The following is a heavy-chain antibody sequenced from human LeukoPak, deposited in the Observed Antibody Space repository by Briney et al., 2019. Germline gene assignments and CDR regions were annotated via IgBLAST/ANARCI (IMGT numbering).Heavy chain of an antibody. Sequence: SETLSLTCTVSGYSISSGYYWGWIRQPPGKGLEWIGCIYHSGSTYYNPSLKSRVTISVDTSKNQFSLKLSSVTAADTAVYYCARTKSHYYGSGSYNDYWGQGTLVTVSS. D-gene: IGHD3-10*01. CDR1: GYSISSGYY. J-gene: IGHJ4*02. CDR3: ARTKSHYYGSGSYNDY. V-gene: IGHV4-38-2*02. CDR2: IYHSGST.